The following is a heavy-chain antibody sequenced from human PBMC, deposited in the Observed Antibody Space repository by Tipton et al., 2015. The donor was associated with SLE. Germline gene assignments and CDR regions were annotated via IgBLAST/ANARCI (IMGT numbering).Heavy chain of an antibody. V-gene: IGHV1-18*01. J-gene: IGHJ4*02. CDR3: AKDVTIFGVAGFEN. D-gene: IGHD3-3*01. CDR2: ISAYSGNT. CDR1: GFTFISYG. Sequence: QSGAEVKKPGASVKVSCKASGFTFISYGISWVRQAPGQGLQWMGWISAYSGNTYYADSVKGRFTISRDDSKDTLFLQMNSLRAEDTAVYYCAKDVTIFGVAGFENWGQGTLVTVSS.